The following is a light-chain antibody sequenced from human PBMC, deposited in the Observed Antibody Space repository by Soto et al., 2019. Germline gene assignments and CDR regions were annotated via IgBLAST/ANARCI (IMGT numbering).Light chain of an antibody. CDR3: AAWDDSLNGRV. CDR1: SSNIGGNT. Sequence: QSVLTQPPSASATPGQRVTISCSGSSSNIGGNTVNWYQQLPGTAPKLLIYKSSQRPSGVPDRFSGSKSGTSASLAISGLQSEDEADYYCAAWDDSLNGRVFGGGTKLTVL. CDR2: KSS. V-gene: IGLV1-44*01. J-gene: IGLJ3*02.